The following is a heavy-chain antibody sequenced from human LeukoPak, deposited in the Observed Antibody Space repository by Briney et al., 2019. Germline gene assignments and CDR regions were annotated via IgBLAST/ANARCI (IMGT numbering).Heavy chain of an antibody. CDR3: ARLITGDVDY. V-gene: IGHV3-66*04. Sequence: GGSLRLSCAASGITVSSNYMSWVRQAPGKGLEWVSVIYSGGSTYYADSVKGRLTISRDNSKNTVYLQMNSLRAEDTAVYYCARLITGDVDYWGQGTLVTVSS. D-gene: IGHD7-27*01. J-gene: IGHJ4*02. CDR2: IYSGGST. CDR1: GITVSSNY.